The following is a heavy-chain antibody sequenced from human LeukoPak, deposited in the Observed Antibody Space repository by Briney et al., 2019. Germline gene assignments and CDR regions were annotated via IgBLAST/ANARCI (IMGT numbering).Heavy chain of an antibody. CDR3: ARAGTWIQLWRYYYFDY. J-gene: IGHJ4*02. Sequence: GASVKVSCKASGYTFTSYDINWVRQATGQGLEWMGWMNPNRGNTGYAQKFQGRVTMTTNTSTSTAYMELSSLRSEDTAVYYCARAGTWIQLWRYYYFDYWGQGTLVTVSS. CDR2: MNPNRGNT. D-gene: IGHD5-18*01. V-gene: IGHV1-8*01. CDR1: GYTFTSYD.